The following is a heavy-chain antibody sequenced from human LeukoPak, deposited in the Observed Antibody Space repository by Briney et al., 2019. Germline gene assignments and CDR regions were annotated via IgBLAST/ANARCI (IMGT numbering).Heavy chain of an antibody. J-gene: IGHJ6*03. D-gene: IGHD3-22*01. Sequence: SETLSLTCTVSGGSIISYYWSWILQPAGKGLEWIGRIYTSGSTNYNPSLKSRVTMSVDTSKNQFSLKLSSVTAADTAVYYCARDSSAGYDSSGYYYLTSPFYYYYMDVWGKGTTVTVSS. CDR3: ARDSSAGYDSSGYYYLTSPFYYYYMDV. CDR2: IYTSGST. CDR1: GGSIISYY. V-gene: IGHV4-4*07.